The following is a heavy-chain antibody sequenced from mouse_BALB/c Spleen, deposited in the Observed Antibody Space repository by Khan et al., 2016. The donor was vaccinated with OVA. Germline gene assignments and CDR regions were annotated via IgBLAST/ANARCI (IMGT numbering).Heavy chain of an antibody. CDR1: GYTFTSYT. CDR3: VRDGAYHRNDGWFAY. Sequence: QVQLQQSGAELARPGASVKMSCKASGYTFTSYTIHWIKLRPGQGLEWIGYINPSNGYTNYNQKFKDTATLTADKSSTTAYMELSSLTSDDSALYNCVRDGAYHRNDGWFAYWGQGTLVTVSA. D-gene: IGHD2-14*01. CDR2: INPSNGYT. V-gene: IGHV1-4*01. J-gene: IGHJ3*01.